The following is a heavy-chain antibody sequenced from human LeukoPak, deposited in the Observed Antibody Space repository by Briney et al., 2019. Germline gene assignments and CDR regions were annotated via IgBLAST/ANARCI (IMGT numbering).Heavy chain of an antibody. CDR3: ARGGGSGSYYKALIDY. J-gene: IGHJ4*02. V-gene: IGHV3-13*01. D-gene: IGHD3-10*01. CDR1: GFTLSSYD. CDR2: IGSSGDT. Sequence: GGSLRLSCAASGFTLSSYDMHWVRQVPGKGLEWVSCIGSSGDTYYSDSVKGRFTISRENAKNSLYLQMNSLRAGDTAVYSCARGGGSGSYYKALIDYWGQGTLVTVSS.